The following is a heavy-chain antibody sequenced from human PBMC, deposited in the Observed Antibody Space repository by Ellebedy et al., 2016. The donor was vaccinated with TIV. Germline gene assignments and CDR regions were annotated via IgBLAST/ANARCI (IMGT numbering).Heavy chain of an antibody. Sequence: AASVKVSCKASGYTFTTYYIHWVRQAPGQGLEWMGLINPSGGSTTYAQKFQGRVTMTRDTSTSTVYMELSSLRSEDTAMYFCTRVSKYTSGVDFDYWGQGTRVTVSS. V-gene: IGHV1-46*01. D-gene: IGHD3-10*01. CDR2: INPSGGST. CDR3: TRVSKYTSGVDFDY. CDR1: GYTFTTYY. J-gene: IGHJ4*02.